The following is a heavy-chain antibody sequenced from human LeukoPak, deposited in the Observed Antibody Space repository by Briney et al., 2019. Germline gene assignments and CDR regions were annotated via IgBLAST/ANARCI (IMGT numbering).Heavy chain of an antibody. V-gene: IGHV1-46*01. CDR1: GYTFTGYY. Sequence: ASVKVSCKASGYTFTGYYIHWVRQAPGQGLECVGIINPSGGSTSYAQKFQGRVTMTRDMSTSTVYMELSSLRSEDTAVYYCARGGVGATTYVWFDPWGQGTLVTVSS. CDR3: ARGGVGATTYVWFDP. J-gene: IGHJ5*02. CDR2: INPSGGST. D-gene: IGHD1-26*01.